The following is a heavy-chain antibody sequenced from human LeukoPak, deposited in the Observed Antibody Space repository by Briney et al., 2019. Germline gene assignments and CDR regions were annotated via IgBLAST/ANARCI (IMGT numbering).Heavy chain of an antibody. CDR1: GFTFSTDW. J-gene: IGHJ4*02. CDR2: IKPDGTEQ. D-gene: IGHD1-26*01. CDR3: ARDRQGGIDDY. V-gene: IGHV3-7*01. Sequence: GGSLRLSCVVSGFTFSTDWMSWVRQAPGKGLEWVANIKPDGTEQYYAASLKGRFTISRDNAKNSLYLLVNSLRVEDTAVYYCARDRQGGIDDYWGQGTLVTVSS.